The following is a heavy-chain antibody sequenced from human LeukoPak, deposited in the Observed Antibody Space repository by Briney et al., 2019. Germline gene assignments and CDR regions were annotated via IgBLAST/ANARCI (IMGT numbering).Heavy chain of an antibody. CDR2: ISSSSSYI. V-gene: IGHV3-21*01. D-gene: IGHD5-12*01. CDR1: GFTFSSYS. CDR3: ARASGYDRHSYYYYGMDV. J-gene: IGHJ6*02. Sequence: GGSLRLSCAASGFTFSSYSMNWVRQAPGKGLEWVSSISSSSSYIYYADSVKGRFTISRDNAKNSLYLQMNSLRAEDTAVYYCARASGYDRHSYYYYGMDVWGQGTTVTVSS.